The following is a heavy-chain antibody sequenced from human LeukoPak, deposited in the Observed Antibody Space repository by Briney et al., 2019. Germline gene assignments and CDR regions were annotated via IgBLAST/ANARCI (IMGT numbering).Heavy chain of an antibody. CDR2: IYSGGNT. D-gene: IGHD2-8*02. CDR3: ARDGCTGDSRGGCPWYFQH. CDR1: GFTVSSNY. J-gene: IGHJ1*01. V-gene: IGHV3-53*01. Sequence: PGGSLRLSCAASGFTVSSNYMSWVRQAPGKGLEWVSVIYSGGNTYYADSVKGRFTISRDNSKNTLYLQMNRLRAEDTAVYYCARDGCTGDSRGGCPWYFQHWGQGTLVTVSS.